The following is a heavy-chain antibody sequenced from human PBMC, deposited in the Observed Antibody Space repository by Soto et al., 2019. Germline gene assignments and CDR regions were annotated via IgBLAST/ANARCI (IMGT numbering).Heavy chain of an antibody. CDR3: ARDRHSQQPNHRWGGGYMDV. Sequence: QVQLQESGPGLVKPSQTLSLTCAVSGGSISNGGYYWSWIRQHPGKGLEWIGSIYFSGSTYYNPSLKSRVTISVATPKNQFSLKLSSVTAADTVMYYCARDRHSQQPNHRWGGGYMDVWGKGTTVTVSS. V-gene: IGHV4-31*11. D-gene: IGHD6-13*01. CDR1: GGSISNGGYY. CDR2: IYFSGST. J-gene: IGHJ6*03.